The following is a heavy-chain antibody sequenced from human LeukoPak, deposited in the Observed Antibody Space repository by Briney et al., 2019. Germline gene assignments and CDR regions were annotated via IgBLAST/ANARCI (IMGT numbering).Heavy chain of an antibody. Sequence: SETLSLTCTVSGYSTSSGYYWGWIRQPPGKGLEWIGSIYHSGSTYYNPSLKSRVTISVDTSKNQFSLKLSSVTAADTAVYYCARGPDYGDYYFDYWGQGTLVTVSS. CDR3: ARGPDYGDYYFDY. D-gene: IGHD4-17*01. CDR2: IYHSGST. V-gene: IGHV4-38-2*02. CDR1: GYSTSSGYY. J-gene: IGHJ4*02.